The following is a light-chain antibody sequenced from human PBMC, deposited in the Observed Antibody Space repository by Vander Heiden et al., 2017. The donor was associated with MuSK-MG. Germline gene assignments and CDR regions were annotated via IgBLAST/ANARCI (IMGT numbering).Light chain of an antibody. CDR1: RSNIGSNT. CDR3: AAWDDSLNGVV. Sequence: QSVLTQPPSASGTPGQRVTISCSGSRSNIGSNTVNWYQQLPGTAPNLLIYRNNQRPSGVPDRFSGSKSGTSASLAISGLQSEDEADYYCAAWDDSLNGVVFGGGTKLTVL. J-gene: IGLJ2*01. CDR2: RNN. V-gene: IGLV1-44*01.